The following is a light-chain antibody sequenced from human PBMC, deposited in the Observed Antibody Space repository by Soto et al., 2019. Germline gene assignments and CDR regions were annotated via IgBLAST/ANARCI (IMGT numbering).Light chain of an antibody. CDR3: QQYMSSVT. CDR2: GAS. V-gene: IGKV3-20*01. CDR1: QSVDTTF. Sequence: EIVLTQSPGSLSLSPGQRATLSCRASQSVDTTFFAWYQKKPGQAPRLLIYGASKMATVIPDRFSVSGSGKDFTLIISRLEPDDFAVYYCQQYMSSVTFGQGTKVEIK. J-gene: IGKJ1*01.